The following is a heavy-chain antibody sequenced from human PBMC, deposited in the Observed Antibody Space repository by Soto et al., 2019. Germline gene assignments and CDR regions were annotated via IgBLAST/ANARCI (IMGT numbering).Heavy chain of an antibody. D-gene: IGHD3-3*01. Sequence: GESLKISCKGSGYSFTSYWIGWVRRMPGKGLEWMGIIYPGDSDTRYSPSFQGQVTISADKSISTAYLQWSSLKASDTAMYYCARSHPSYDFWSGYYPPGDYWGQGTLVTVSS. V-gene: IGHV5-51*01. CDR1: GYSFTSYW. J-gene: IGHJ4*02. CDR2: IYPGDSDT. CDR3: ARSHPSYDFWSGYYPPGDY.